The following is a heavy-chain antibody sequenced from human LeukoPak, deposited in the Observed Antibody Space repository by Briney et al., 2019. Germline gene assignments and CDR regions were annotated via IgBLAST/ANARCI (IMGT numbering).Heavy chain of an antibody. J-gene: IGHJ4*02. CDR3: ARVRPRVGAEYYLDY. Sequence: GGSLRLSCAASGFTVSSNYMSWVRQAPGKGLEWVSVIYSGGSTYYADSVKGRFTISRDNSKNTLYLQMNSLRAEDTAVYYCARVRPRVGAEYYLDYWGQGTLVTVSS. CDR2: IYSGGST. V-gene: IGHV3-53*01. CDR1: GFTVSSNY. D-gene: IGHD1-26*01.